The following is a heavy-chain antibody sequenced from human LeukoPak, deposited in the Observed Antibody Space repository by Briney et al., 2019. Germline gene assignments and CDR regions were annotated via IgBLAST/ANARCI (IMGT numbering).Heavy chain of an antibody. CDR3: ARGRTIFGAVKLCGEFDY. CDR2: IYYSGST. J-gene: IGHJ4*02. CDR1: GGAISSYY. Sequence: PSETLSLTCTVSGGAISSYYWSWIRLPPGKGLEWIGYIYYSGSTNYNPSLKSRVTISVDTSKNQFSLKLSSVTAADTAVYYCARGRTIFGAVKLCGEFDYWGQGTLVTVSS. V-gene: IGHV4-59*01. D-gene: IGHD3-3*01.